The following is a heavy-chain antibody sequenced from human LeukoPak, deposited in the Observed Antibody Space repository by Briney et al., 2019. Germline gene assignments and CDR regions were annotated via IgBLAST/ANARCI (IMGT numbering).Heavy chain of an antibody. CDR3: AREAYDDFWSGSWRYYYYMDV. Sequence: GGSLRLSCAASGFTFSSYWMSWVRQAPGKGLEWVANIKQDGSEKYYVDSVKGRFIISRDNAKNSPYLQMNSLRAEDTAVYYCAREAYDDFWSGSWRYYYYMDVWGKGTTVTVSS. CDR2: IKQDGSEK. J-gene: IGHJ6*03. V-gene: IGHV3-7*01. D-gene: IGHD3-3*01. CDR1: GFTFSSYW.